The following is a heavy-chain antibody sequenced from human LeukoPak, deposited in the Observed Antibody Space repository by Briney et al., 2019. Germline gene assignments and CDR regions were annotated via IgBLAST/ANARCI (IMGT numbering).Heavy chain of an antibody. Sequence: SETLSLTCTVSGGSISYYYWNWIRQPAGKGLEWIGRIYTSGRTYYNPSLKSRVSMSVDTSKNQFSLKLSSVTAADTAGYYCARGSLDWDSFDIWGQGTMVTVSS. V-gene: IGHV4-4*07. CDR2: IYTSGRT. CDR1: GGSISYYY. J-gene: IGHJ3*02. D-gene: IGHD3-9*01. CDR3: ARGSLDWDSFDI.